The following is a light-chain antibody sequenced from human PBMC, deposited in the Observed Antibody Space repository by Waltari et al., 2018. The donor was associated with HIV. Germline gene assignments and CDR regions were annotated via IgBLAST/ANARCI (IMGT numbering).Light chain of an antibody. CDR3: LLSFAGARPVV. Sequence: QAVVTQEPSLTVSPGGTVTLTCGSRSGPVTSGHRPYWFQQTSGQAPRTLIYDTFNKHSWTPARFSGSLLGGKAALTLSGAQPEDEAEYFCLLSFAGARPVVFGGGTNLTVL. V-gene: IGLV7-46*01. J-gene: IGLJ2*01. CDR1: SGPVTSGHR. CDR2: DTF.